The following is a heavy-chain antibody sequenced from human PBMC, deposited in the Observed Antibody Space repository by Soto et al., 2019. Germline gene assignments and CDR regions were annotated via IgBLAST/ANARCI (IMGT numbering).Heavy chain of an antibody. J-gene: IGHJ5*02. V-gene: IGHV4-61*01. D-gene: IGHD6-19*01. Sequence: PSETLSLTCTVSGGSVSYGFNYWCCIRQPPGKGLEWIGCIDYSGTANYNASLRSRVSISLDTSKNQFSLSLTSVTAADTAVYSCLRGVGQWLINQFDTWGQGTLVTVSS. CDR2: IDYSGTA. CDR3: LRGVGQWLINQFDT. CDR1: GGSVSYGFNY.